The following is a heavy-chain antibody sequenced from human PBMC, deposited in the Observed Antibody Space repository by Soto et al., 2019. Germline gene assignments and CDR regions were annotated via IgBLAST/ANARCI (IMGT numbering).Heavy chain of an antibody. D-gene: IGHD3-22*01. J-gene: IGHJ4*02. CDR2: LYYGRSA. CDR3: ALRSMAVVPEY. V-gene: IGHV4-59*01. Sequence: QVQLQESGPGLVKPSETLSLTCAVSGDSISSYYCMWIRQPPGKGLESIGYLYYGRSANYNHSLKSRVTLSVDTSANQCSLTLSSMTAADTAVYYCALRSMAVVPEYWGQGTLVTVSS. CDR1: GDSISSYY.